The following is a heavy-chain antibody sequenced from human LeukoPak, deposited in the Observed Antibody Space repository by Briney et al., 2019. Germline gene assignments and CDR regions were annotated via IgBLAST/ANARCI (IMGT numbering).Heavy chain of an antibody. V-gene: IGHV1-69*05. J-gene: IGHJ5*02. CDR3: ARGGDCSSTSCYDNWFDP. CDR2: IIPIFGTA. D-gene: IGHD2-2*01. Sequence: GASVTVSFKASGGTFSSYAISWVRQAPGQGLEWMGGIIPIFGTANYAQKFQGRVTITTDESTSTAYMELSSLRSEDTAVYYCARGGDCSSTSCYDNWFDPWGQGTLVTVSS. CDR1: GGTFSSYA.